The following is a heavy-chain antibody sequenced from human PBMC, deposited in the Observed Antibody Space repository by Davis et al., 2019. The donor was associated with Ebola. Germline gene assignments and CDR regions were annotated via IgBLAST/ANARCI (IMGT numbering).Heavy chain of an antibody. CDR3: ARPRGERDSSGYDY. Sequence: AASVKVSCKASGYTFTGYYIHWVRQAPGQGLEWMGRIYPNRGGTNYAQRFQGRVTMTRDTSISTAYMELSRLRSDDTAIYYCARPRGERDSSGYDYWGQGTLVTVSS. V-gene: IGHV1-2*06. D-gene: IGHD3-22*01. CDR2: IYPNRGGT. CDR1: GYTFTGYY. J-gene: IGHJ4*02.